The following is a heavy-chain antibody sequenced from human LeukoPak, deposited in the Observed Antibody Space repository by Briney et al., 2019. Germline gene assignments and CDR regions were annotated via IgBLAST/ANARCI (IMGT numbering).Heavy chain of an antibody. D-gene: IGHD3-9*01. Sequence: GGSLRLSCAASGFTFSSYSMNWVRQAPGKGLEWVSSISSSSSYIYYADSVKGRFTISRDNAKNSLYLQMNSLRAEDTAVYYCARDDPDTYQTYYDILTGYYSGHYYYYGMDVWGKGTTVTVSS. V-gene: IGHV3-21*01. CDR1: GFTFSSYS. J-gene: IGHJ6*04. CDR3: ARDDPDTYQTYYDILTGYYSGHYYYYGMDV. CDR2: ISSSSSYI.